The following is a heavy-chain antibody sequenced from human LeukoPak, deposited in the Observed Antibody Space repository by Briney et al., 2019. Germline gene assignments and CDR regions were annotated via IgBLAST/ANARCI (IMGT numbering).Heavy chain of an antibody. Sequence: PSETLSLTCTVSGGSISSSSYYWGWIRQPPGKGLEWIGSIYYSGSTYYNPSLKSRVTISVDTSKNQFSLKLSSVTAADTAVYYCDSRRKQQYDAFDIWGQGTIVTVSS. J-gene: IGHJ3*02. CDR1: GGSISSSSYY. CDR3: DSRRKQQYDAFDI. D-gene: IGHD6-13*01. V-gene: IGHV4-39*01. CDR2: IYYSGST.